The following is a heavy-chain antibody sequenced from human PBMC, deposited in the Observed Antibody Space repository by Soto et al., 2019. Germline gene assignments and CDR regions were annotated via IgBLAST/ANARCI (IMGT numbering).Heavy chain of an antibody. CDR3: AEEGELSRFYFDY. D-gene: IGHD1-1*01. Sequence: QVQLVESGGGVVQPGRSLRLPCAASGFTFSSYGMHWVRQAPGKGLEWVAVISYDGSNKWYADSVKGRFTISRDNSKNTLYLQMNSLRAEDTAVYYCAEEGELSRFYFDYWGQGSLVTVSS. CDR1: GFTFSSYG. V-gene: IGHV3-30*18. J-gene: IGHJ4*02. CDR2: ISYDGSNK.